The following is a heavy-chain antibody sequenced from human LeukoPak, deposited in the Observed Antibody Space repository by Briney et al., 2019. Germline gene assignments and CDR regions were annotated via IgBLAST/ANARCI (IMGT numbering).Heavy chain of an antibody. V-gene: IGHV3-23*01. CDR3: AKGRFSNFDP. CDR1: GLTFSDYA. CDR2: ITSGFTP. Sequence: PGGSLRLSCAASGLTFSDYAMSWFRQAPGKGLEWVSGITSGFTPHYADSVKGRFTISRDNSKNMFHLQLNSLRAEDTAVYYCAKGRFSNFDPWGQGTLVTVSS. D-gene: IGHD4-11*01. J-gene: IGHJ5*02.